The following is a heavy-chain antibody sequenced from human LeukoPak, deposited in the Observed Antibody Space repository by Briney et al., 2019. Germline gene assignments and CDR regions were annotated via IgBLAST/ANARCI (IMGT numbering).Heavy chain of an antibody. V-gene: IGHV3-30*18. CDR3: AKQTGNY. CDR1: GFTFSSYG. Sequence: PGGSLRLSCAASGFTFSSYGMNWVRQAPGKGLEWVSVISYDGSNKYYANSVKGRFTISRDNSKNTLYLQMNSLRAEDTAVYYCAKQTGNYWGQGTLVTVSS. CDR2: ISYDGSNK. D-gene: IGHD3-9*01. J-gene: IGHJ4*02.